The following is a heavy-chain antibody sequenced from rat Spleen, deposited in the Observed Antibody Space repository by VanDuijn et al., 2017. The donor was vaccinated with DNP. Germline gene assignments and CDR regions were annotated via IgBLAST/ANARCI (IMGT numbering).Heavy chain of an antibody. J-gene: IGHJ2*01. CDR2: IRYDGGTT. CDR3: ATWYNSWYYFEY. CDR1: GFSFSDYY. Sequence: EVQLVESGGGLVQPGRSLKLSCATSGFSFSDYYMAWVRQAPTKGLEWVAYIRYDGGTTYYGDSVKGRFTLSRDNTKSTLYLQMKSLRSEDMATYYCATWYNSWYYFEYWCQGVMVTVSS. V-gene: IGHV5-22*01. D-gene: IGHD4-3*01.